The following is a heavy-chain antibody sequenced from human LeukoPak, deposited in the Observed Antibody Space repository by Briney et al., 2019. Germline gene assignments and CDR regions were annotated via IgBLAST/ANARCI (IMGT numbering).Heavy chain of an antibody. Sequence: GGSLRLSCAASGFSVSRYWMSWVRQAPGEGLEWVANIKQDESEKDYVDSVRGRFTISRDNAKNSLYLQMNSLRAGDTAVYYCARVRKYSGYYSWYFDLWGRGTLVTVSS. CDR2: IKQDESEK. V-gene: IGHV3-7*01. J-gene: IGHJ2*01. CDR3: ARVRKYSGYYSWYFDL. CDR1: GFSVSRYW. D-gene: IGHD5-12*01.